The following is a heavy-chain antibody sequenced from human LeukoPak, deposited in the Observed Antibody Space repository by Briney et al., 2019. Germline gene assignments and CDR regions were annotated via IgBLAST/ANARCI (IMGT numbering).Heavy chain of an antibody. J-gene: IGHJ4*02. CDR1: GGTFSSYA. Sequence: ASVKVSCKASGGTFSSYAISWVRQAPGQGLEWMGGIIPIFGTANYAQKFQGRVTITADESTSTAYMGLSSLRSEDTAVYYCARDYGGNSGIFDYWGQGTLVTVSS. CDR2: IIPIFGTA. D-gene: IGHD4-23*01. V-gene: IGHV1-69*13. CDR3: ARDYGGNSGIFDY.